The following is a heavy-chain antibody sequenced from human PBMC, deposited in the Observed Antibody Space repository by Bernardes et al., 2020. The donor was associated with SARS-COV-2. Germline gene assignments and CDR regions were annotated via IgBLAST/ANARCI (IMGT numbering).Heavy chain of an antibody. V-gene: IGHV3-23*01. CDR1: RFTFNSYA. CDR3: AKRAYHYDSNGYYNDAFDI. D-gene: IGHD3-22*01. J-gene: IGHJ3*02. Sequence: VGSLRLSCAASRFTFNSYAMNWVRQAPGKGLEWVSTILADGGRAYYADSVKGRFTISRDNSKNTLYLQMNSLRAEDTAVYYCAKRAYHYDSNGYYNDAFDIWGRGTQVTVSS. CDR2: ILADGGRA.